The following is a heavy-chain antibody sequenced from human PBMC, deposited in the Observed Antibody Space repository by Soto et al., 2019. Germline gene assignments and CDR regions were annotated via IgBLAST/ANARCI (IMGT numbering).Heavy chain of an antibody. CDR2: VYSGGAT. CDR1: GFSVSRNY. Sequence: QLVETGGGSIQPGTSLTLSCAASGFSVSRNYMTWVRQAPGKGLEWVSFVYSGGATFYADSVKGRFIPSRDDSQNTMHLQMNNLRAEDTAVYYCARVPGRLWGRGTLVTVAS. V-gene: IGHV3-53*02. J-gene: IGHJ4*02. CDR3: ARVPGRL. D-gene: IGHD3-10*01.